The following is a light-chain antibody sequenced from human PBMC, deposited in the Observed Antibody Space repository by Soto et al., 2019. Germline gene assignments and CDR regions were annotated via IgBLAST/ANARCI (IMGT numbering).Light chain of an antibody. CDR3: QQYGSSPT. CDR2: DAS. V-gene: IGKV3-20*01. CDR1: QSVTSNY. J-gene: IGKJ2*01. Sequence: EIVLTQSTGTLSLSPGERATLSCRASQSVTSNYLAWYQQKPGQAPRLLIYDASSRATGIPDRFSGSGSGXXXXXXISRLEPGDFAVYYCQQYGSSPTFGQGTKLEIK.